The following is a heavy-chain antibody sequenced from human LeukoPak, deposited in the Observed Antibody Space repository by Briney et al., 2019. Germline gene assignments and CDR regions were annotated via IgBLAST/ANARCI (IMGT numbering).Heavy chain of an antibody. D-gene: IGHD3-22*01. V-gene: IGHV3-48*02. J-gene: IGHJ3*02. Sequence: PGGSLRLSCAASGFTFSSYSMTWVRQAPGKGLEWVSYISSSSSTIYYADSVKGRFTISRDNAKNSLYLQMNSLRDEDTAVCYCARDRERDYYDSSAQGAFDIWGQGTMVTVSS. CDR2: ISSSSSTI. CDR1: GFTFSSYS. CDR3: ARDRERDYYDSSAQGAFDI.